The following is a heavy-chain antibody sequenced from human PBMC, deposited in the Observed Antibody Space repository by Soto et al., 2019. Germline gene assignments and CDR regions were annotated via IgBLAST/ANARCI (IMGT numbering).Heavy chain of an antibody. CDR1: GGTFSSYA. J-gene: IGHJ3*02. CDR3: ARDIVGAPGAFDI. Sequence: ASVKVSCKASGGTFSSYAISWVRQAPGQGLEWMGGIIPIFGTANYAQKFQGRVTITADESTSTAYMELGSLRSEDTAVYYCARDIVGAPGAFDIWGQGTMVTVSS. D-gene: IGHD1-26*01. V-gene: IGHV1-69*13. CDR2: IIPIFGTA.